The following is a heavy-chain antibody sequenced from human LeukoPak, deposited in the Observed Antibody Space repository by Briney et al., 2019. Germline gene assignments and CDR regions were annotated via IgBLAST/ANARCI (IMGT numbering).Heavy chain of an antibody. V-gene: IGHV3-7*01. Sequence: GGSLRLSCAASGFTFSNYNMNWVRQAPGEGLEWVANIKQDGSEKYYVDSVKGRFTISRDNAKNSLYLQMNSLRAEDTAVYYCARVRQYYGSGSYFEDYWGQGTLVTVSS. CDR1: GFTFSNYN. CDR2: IKQDGSEK. J-gene: IGHJ4*02. CDR3: ARVRQYYGSGSYFEDY. D-gene: IGHD3-10*01.